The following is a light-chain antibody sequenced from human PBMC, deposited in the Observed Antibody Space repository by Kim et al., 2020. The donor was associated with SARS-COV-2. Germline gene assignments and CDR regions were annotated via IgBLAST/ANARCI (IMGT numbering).Light chain of an antibody. CDR1: SLRGYY. V-gene: IGLV3-19*01. Sequence: ALGQTGRSTCQGASLRGYYELLYQQTPGQAPILDIYDKNNRPSGIPGRFSGSSSGNTASLTITGAQAEDEADYYCNSRDRSGNHVVFGGGTQLTVL. J-gene: IGLJ2*01. CDR3: NSRDRSGNHVV. CDR2: DKN.